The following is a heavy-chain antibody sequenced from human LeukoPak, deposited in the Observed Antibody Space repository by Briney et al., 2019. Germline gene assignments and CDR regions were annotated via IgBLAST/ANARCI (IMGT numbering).Heavy chain of an antibody. CDR2: IYTSGST. CDR3: ARSDYSFDY. CDR1: GGSISSGSYY. V-gene: IGHV4-61*02. Sequence: SSETLSLTCTVSGGSISSGSYYWSWIRQPAGKGLEWIGRIYTSGSTNYNPSLKSRVTISVDTSKNQFSLKLSSVTAADTAVYYCARSDYSFDYWGQGTLVTVPS. J-gene: IGHJ4*02. D-gene: IGHD4-11*01.